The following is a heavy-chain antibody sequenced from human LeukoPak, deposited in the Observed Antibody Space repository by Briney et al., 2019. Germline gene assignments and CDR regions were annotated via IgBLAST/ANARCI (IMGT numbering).Heavy chain of an antibody. CDR3: ATETIGRHYDY. J-gene: IGHJ4*02. Sequence: GGSPRLSCADPGFTFSSYAMSWVRQAPGKGLEWVSGISGSGGSTYYADSVRGRLTTSRDNAKNSMYLQMDSLRDEDTAVYYCATETIGRHYDYWGQGTLLTVSS. CDR1: GFTFSSYA. CDR2: ISGSGGST. V-gene: IGHV3-23*01. D-gene: IGHD1-14*01.